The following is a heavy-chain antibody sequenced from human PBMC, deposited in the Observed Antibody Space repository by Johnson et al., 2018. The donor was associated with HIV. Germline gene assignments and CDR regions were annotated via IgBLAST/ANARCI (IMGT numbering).Heavy chain of an antibody. Sequence: VQLVESGGGLVKPGGSLRLSCAASGFTFSNAWMSWVRQAPGKGLEWVGRIKSKTDGGTTDYAAPVKGRFTISRDDSKNTLYLQMKSLRAEDTAVYYCARDRYHSPLRPGSGAFDIWGQGTMVTVSS. CDR2: IKSKTDGGTT. D-gene: IGHD1-14*01. CDR3: ARDRYHSPLRPGSGAFDI. J-gene: IGHJ3*02. CDR1: GFTFSNAW. V-gene: IGHV3-15*01.